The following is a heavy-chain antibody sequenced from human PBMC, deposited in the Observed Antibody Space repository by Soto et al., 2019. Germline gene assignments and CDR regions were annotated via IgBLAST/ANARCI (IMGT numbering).Heavy chain of an antibody. V-gene: IGHV4-31*03. J-gene: IGHJ5*02. Sequence: PSETLSLTCTVSGGSISSGGYYWSWIRQHPGKGLEWIGYIYYSGSTYYNPSLKSRVTISVDTSKNQFSLKLSSVTAADTAVYYCARDSEAMITLGGRFDPWGQGTLVTVSS. CDR1: GGSISSGGYY. CDR2: IYYSGST. CDR3: ARDSEAMITLGGRFDP. D-gene: IGHD3-16*01.